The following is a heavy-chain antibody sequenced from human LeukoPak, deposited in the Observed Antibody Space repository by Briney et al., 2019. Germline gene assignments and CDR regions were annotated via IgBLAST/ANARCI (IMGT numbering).Heavy chain of an antibody. Sequence: GGSLRLSCAASGFTFSSYAMHWVRQAPGKGLGWVAVISYDGSNKYYADSVKGRFTISRDNSKNTLYLQMNSLRAEDTAVYYCARDLEQPYEYYFDYWGQGTLVTVSS. D-gene: IGHD5-12*01. CDR1: GFTFSSYA. CDR3: ARDLEQPYEYYFDY. CDR2: ISYDGSNK. J-gene: IGHJ4*02. V-gene: IGHV3-30*01.